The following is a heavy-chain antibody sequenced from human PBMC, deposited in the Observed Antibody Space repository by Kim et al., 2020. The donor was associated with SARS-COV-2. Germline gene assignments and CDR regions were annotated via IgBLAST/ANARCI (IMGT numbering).Heavy chain of an antibody. V-gene: IGHV3-21*01. J-gene: IGHJ2*01. Sequence: SVRGRCTISRDNAKNSLYLQMNSLGAEDTAVYYCGGGGGYFDWSDWYFDLWGRGTLVTVSS. CDR3: GGGGGYFDWSDWYFDL. D-gene: IGHD3-9*01.